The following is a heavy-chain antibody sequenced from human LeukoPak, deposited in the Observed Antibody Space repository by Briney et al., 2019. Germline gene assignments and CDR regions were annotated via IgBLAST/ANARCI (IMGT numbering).Heavy chain of an antibody. CDR2: ISDSGGST. V-gene: IGHV3-23*01. CDR3: TKGPGTITRSGPDY. CDR1: GFTFGSYA. D-gene: IGHD1-14*01. Sequence: GGSLILSCAASGFTFGSYAMTWVRQAPGNGLEWVSTISDSGGSTYYTDSVKGRFTISRGNSQNTLYLQMNSLRAEDTAIYYCTKGPGTITRSGPDYWGQGTLVTVSS. J-gene: IGHJ4*02.